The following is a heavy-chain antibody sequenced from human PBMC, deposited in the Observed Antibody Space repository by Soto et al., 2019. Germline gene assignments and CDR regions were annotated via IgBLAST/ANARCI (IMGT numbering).Heavy chain of an antibody. CDR2: ISYDGSNK. CDR1: GFTFSSYG. CDR3: ATVTTVTSPTLYYYYGMDV. J-gene: IGHJ6*02. V-gene: IGHV3-30*03. D-gene: IGHD4-17*01. Sequence: GGSLRLSCAASGFTFSSYGMHWVRQAPGKGLEWVAVISYDGSNKYYADSVKGRFTISRDNSKNTLYLQMNSLRAEDTAVYYCATVTTVTSPTLYYYYGMDVWGQGTTVTVSS.